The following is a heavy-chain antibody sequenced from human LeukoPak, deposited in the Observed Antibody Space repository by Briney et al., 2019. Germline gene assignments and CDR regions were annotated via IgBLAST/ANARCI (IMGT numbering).Heavy chain of an antibody. J-gene: IGHJ5*02. V-gene: IGHV4-38-2*02. D-gene: IGHD2-2*01. CDR1: GYSISSGYQ. CDR3: ARDPRWLTPDCTSTSCYENSFDP. Sequence: SQTLSLTCGVSGYSISSGYQWAWIRQSRGKGLEWIGSIYHSGRAHYNPSLKSRVTISVETSKNQFSLNMYSVTAADTAVYYCARDPRWLTPDCTSTSCYENSFDPWGQGTLVTVSS. CDR2: IYHSGRA.